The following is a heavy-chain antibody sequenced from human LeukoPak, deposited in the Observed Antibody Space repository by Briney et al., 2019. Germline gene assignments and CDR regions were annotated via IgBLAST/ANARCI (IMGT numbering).Heavy chain of an antibody. CDR1: GYTFTSYD. CDR3: ARNLAATGDFDY. D-gene: IGHD5-12*01. J-gene: IGHJ4*02. Sequence: GASVTVSCKASGYTFTSYDFNWVRQATGQGLEWLGWMNPNNGATGYAQKFQGRISMTRDTSISTAYMELSSLKSEDTAVYYCARNLAATGDFDYWGQGTLVAVSS. CDR2: MNPNNGAT. V-gene: IGHV1-8*01.